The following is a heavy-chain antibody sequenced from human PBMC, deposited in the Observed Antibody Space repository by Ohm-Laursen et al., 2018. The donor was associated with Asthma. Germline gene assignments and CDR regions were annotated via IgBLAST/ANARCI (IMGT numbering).Heavy chain of an antibody. CDR1: GFTFSNYG. CDR2: IAYDGKNA. J-gene: IGHJ4*02. Sequence: SLRLSCAASGFTFSNYGIHWVRQVPGKGLEWVAVIAYDGKNAYYADSVKGRFTISRDNSRNTLYLQMNSLRAEDTAVYYCARELRDFDWLTFDYWGQGTLVTVSS. V-gene: IGHV3-30*03. D-gene: IGHD3-9*01. CDR3: ARELRDFDWLTFDY.